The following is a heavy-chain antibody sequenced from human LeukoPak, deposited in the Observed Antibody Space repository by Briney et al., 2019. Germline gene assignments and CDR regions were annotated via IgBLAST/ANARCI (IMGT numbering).Heavy chain of an antibody. V-gene: IGHV3-7*01. D-gene: IGHD6-13*01. CDR3: ASDMRSTSIDY. CDR1: GFTFSSYW. CDR2: IKEDGSEK. J-gene: IGHJ4*02. Sequence: GGSLRLSCAASGFTFSSYWMRWVRQAPGKGLEWVTSIKEDGSEKYYVDSVKGRFTISKDNAKNSLYLQMNSLRAEDTAVYYCASDMRSTSIDYWGQGTLVTVSS.